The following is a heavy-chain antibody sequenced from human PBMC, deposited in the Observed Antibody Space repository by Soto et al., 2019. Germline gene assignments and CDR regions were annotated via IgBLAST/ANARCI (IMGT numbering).Heavy chain of an antibody. J-gene: IGHJ4*02. V-gene: IGHV1-2*04. CDR1: GYTFTGYY. CDR2: INPNSGGT. D-gene: IGHD2-15*01. CDR3: ARAPRYCSGGSCSSYYFDS. Sequence: ASVKVSCKASGYTFTGYYMHWVRQAPGQGLEWMGWINPNSGGTNYAQKFQGWVTMTRDTSISTAYMELSRLRSDDTAVYYCARAPRYCSGGSCSSYYFDSWGQGTLVTVSS.